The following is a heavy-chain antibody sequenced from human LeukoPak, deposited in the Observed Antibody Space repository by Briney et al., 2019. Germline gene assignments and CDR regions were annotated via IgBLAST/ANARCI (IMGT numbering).Heavy chain of an antibody. CDR1: GYTFTGYY. CDR3: ARDAAGYSGYDSEEGVFDY. J-gene: IGHJ4*02. D-gene: IGHD5-12*01. V-gene: IGHV1-2*02. CDR2: INPNSGGA. Sequence: ASVKVSCKASGYTFTGYYMHWVRQAPGQGLEWMGWINPNSGGANYAQKSQGRVTMTRDTSISTAYMELSRLRSDDTAVYYCARDAAGYSGYDSEEGVFDYWGQGTLVTVSS.